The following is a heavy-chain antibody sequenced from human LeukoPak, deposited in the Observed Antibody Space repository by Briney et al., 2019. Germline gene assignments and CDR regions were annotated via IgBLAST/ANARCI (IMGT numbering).Heavy chain of an antibody. V-gene: IGHV4-34*01. J-gene: IGHJ6*03. CDR2: FTRIGRI. D-gene: IGHD6-13*01. Sequence: NASETLSLTCAVYGGSFSDYYWSWIRQPPGKGLEWIGEFTRIGRINYNPSLKSRSIISADTSKNQLSLKLRSVTAADTAVYYCAREVDSSSWYGDYYHYYMDVWGKGTTVTVSS. CDR3: AREVDSSSWYGDYYHYYMDV. CDR1: GGSFSDYY.